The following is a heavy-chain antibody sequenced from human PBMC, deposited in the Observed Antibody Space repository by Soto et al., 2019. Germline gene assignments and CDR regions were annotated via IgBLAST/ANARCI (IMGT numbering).Heavy chain of an antibody. V-gene: IGHV5-10-1*01. Sequence: GESLKISCQGSGYSFTSYWISWVRQMPGKGLEWMGRIDPSDSYTNYSPSFQGHVTISADKSISTAYLQWSSLKASDTAMYYCARHRSNSFGSGTYGMDVWGQGTTVTVSS. CDR1: GYSFTSYW. D-gene: IGHD6-6*01. J-gene: IGHJ6*02. CDR2: IDPSDSYT. CDR3: ARHRSNSFGSGTYGMDV.